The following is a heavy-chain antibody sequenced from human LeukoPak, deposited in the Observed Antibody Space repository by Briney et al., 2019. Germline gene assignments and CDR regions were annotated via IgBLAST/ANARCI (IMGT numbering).Heavy chain of an antibody. Sequence: SETLSLTCTVSGGSISSSSYYWGWIRQPPGKGLEWIGSIYYSGSTYYNPSLKSRVTISVDTSKNQFSLKLSSVTAADTAVYYCAKDPAEFYGSSWYDYWGQGTLVTVSS. CDR1: GGSISSSSYY. V-gene: IGHV4-39*02. CDR3: AKDPAEFYGSSWYDY. D-gene: IGHD6-13*01. J-gene: IGHJ4*02. CDR2: IYYSGST.